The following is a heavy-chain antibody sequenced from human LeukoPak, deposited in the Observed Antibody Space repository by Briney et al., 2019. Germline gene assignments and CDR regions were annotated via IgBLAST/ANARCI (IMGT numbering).Heavy chain of an antibody. CDR2: ISGSGGTT. V-gene: IGHV3-23*01. J-gene: IGHJ4*02. D-gene: IGHD1-26*01. CDR3: AEHGIVGAKAFDY. CDR1: GFTFSNYA. Sequence: GGSLRLSCAASGFTFSNYAMSWVRQAPGKGLEWVSAISGSGGTTYYADSVKGRFTVSRDNSKKTLYLQMNSLSAEDTALYYCAEHGIVGAKAFDYWGQGTLVTVSS.